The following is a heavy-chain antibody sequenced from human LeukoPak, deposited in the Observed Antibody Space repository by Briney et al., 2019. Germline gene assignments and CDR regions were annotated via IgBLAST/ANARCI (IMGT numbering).Heavy chain of an antibody. CDR2: IYSDNT. CDR1: GFTVSGNS. J-gene: IGHJ4*02. V-gene: IGHV3-53*01. Sequence: GGSLRLSCTVSGFTVSGNSMSWVRQASGKGLEWVSFIYSDNTHYSDSVKGRFTISRDNSKNTLYLQMNSLRAEDTAVYYCARHRREPYYGSGSYKEPYYFDYWGQGTLVAVSS. CDR3: ARHRREPYYGSGSYKEPYYFDY. D-gene: IGHD3-10*01.